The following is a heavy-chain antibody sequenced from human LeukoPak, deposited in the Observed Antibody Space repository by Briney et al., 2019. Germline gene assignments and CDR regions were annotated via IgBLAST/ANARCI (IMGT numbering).Heavy chain of an antibody. J-gene: IGHJ4*02. CDR3: AKAVVAATSFSHFDY. CDR1: GFTFSSYA. D-gene: IGHD2-15*01. CDR2: ISGSGGST. Sequence: PGGSLRLSCAASGFTFSSYAMSWVRQAPGKGLEWVSAISGSGGSTYYVDSVKGRFTISRDNSKNTLYLQMNSLRAEDTAVYYCAKAVVAATSFSHFDYWGQGTLVTVSS. V-gene: IGHV3-23*01.